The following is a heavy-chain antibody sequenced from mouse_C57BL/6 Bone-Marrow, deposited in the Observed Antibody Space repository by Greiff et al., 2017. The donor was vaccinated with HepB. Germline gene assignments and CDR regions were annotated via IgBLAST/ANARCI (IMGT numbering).Heavy chain of an antibody. J-gene: IGHJ3*01. V-gene: IGHV5-9*01. CDR2: ISGGGGNT. Sequence: EVKLMESGGGLVKPGGSLKLSCAASGFTFSSYTMSWVRQTPEKRLEWVATISGGGGNTYYPDSVKGRFTISRDNAKNTLYPQMSSLRSEDTALYYCARYDGYSFAYWGQGTLVTVSA. CDR1: GFTFSSYT. D-gene: IGHD2-3*01. CDR3: ARYDGYSFAY.